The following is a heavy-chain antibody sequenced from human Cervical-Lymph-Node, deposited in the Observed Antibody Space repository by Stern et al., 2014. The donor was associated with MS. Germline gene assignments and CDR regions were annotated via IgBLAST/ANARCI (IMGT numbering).Heavy chain of an antibody. CDR3: ASLQYSYASGTYDIGGYFFHY. Sequence: QVQLQQWGAGLLKPSETLALTCAVYGGSFSGYYWSWVRQPPGKGLEWMGEITHSGSTNYNPSLKSRITISVDTSKNQFSLKLTSVTAADTAVYYCASLQYSYASGTYDIGGYFFHYWGQGTLVTVSS. CDR1: GGSFSGYY. J-gene: IGHJ4*02. D-gene: IGHD3-10*01. V-gene: IGHV4-34*01. CDR2: ITHSGST.